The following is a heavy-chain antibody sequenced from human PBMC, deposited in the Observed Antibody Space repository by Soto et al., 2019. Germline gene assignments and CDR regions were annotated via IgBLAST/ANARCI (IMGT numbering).Heavy chain of an antibody. CDR1: GGSVYSGSYY. D-gene: IGHD3-3*01. CDR2: IYYSGST. CDR3: ARGFAYFDF. V-gene: IGHV4-61*01. J-gene: IGHJ4*02. Sequence: PSQRLSLTCTVYGGSVYSGSYYWSWILQPPWKGLEWIGFIYYSGSTSYNPSVKSRVSRSMDTSKKQFSLNLDSVTAADTDVYFRARGFAYFDFWGQGTLVTVSS.